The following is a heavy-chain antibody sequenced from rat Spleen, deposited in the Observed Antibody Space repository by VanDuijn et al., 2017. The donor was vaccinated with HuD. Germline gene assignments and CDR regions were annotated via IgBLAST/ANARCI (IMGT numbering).Heavy chain of an antibody. D-gene: IGHD1-9*01. V-gene: IGHV5-29*01. CDR2: IIYDGTRT. CDR3: ARHGYNSYFDY. Sequence: EVQLVESGGGLVQPGRSMKLSCAASGFTFDSFPMAWVRQAPTKGLEWVATIIYDGTRTYYRDSVEGRFTISRENAKSTLSLQMDSLRSEDTATYYCARHGYNSYFDYWGQGVMVTVSS. J-gene: IGHJ2*01. CDR1: GFTFDSFP.